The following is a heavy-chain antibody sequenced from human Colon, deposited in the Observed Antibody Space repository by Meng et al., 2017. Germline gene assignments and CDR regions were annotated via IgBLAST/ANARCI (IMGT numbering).Heavy chain of an antibody. V-gene: IGHV4-4*02. CDR2: ISQSGTT. CDR3: ARDRKHYGERGWFDP. Sequence: QVQRQESGPGLVKPSGTLSLTCAVSSGSISSSNWWSWVRQPPGKGLEWIGEISQSGTTYYNPSLKSRVTITGDWSKNQFSLNLSSVTAADTAVYYCARDRKHYGERGWFDPWGQGTLVTVSS. J-gene: IGHJ5*02. D-gene: IGHD4-17*01. CDR1: SGSISSSNW.